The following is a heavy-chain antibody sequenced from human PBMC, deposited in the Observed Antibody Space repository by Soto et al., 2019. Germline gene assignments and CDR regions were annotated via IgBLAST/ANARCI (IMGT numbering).Heavy chain of an antibody. CDR3: ARDRTIFGVVHASGGMDV. V-gene: IGHV3-30-3*01. CDR1: GFTFSSYA. Sequence: GGSLRLSCAASGFTFSSYAMHWVRQAPGKGLEWVAVISYDRSNKYYADSVKGRFTISRDNSKNTLYLQMNSLRAEDTAVYYCARDRTIFGVVHASGGMDVWGQGTTVTVSS. D-gene: IGHD3-3*01. J-gene: IGHJ6*02. CDR2: ISYDRSNK.